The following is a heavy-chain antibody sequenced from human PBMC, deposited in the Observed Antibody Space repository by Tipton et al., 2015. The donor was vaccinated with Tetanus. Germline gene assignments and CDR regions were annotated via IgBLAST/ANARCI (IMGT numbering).Heavy chain of an antibody. D-gene: IGHD1-26*01. CDR3: TTSGIVGSGSRVDY. CDR1: GLFFKNAW. V-gene: IGHV3-15*07. J-gene: IGHJ4*02. CDR2: IKSKTDGGTT. Sequence: SLRLSCATSGLFFKNAWMNWGRQAPGKGLEWVGRIKSKTDGGTTDYAARVKDRFSISRDDSKNTLCLQMNSLKTEDTAVYCCTTSGIVGSGSRVDYWGRGTLVTVSS.